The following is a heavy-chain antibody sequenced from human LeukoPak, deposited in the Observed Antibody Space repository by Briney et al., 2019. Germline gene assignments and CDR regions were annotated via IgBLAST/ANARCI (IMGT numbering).Heavy chain of an antibody. CDR1: GGSISRYY. J-gene: IGHJ6*03. V-gene: IGHV4-59*01. CDR3: ARERSSGYSYYYYMDV. CDR2: IYYSGST. Sequence: SETLSLTCTVSGGSISRYYWSWIRQPPGKGLEWIGYIYYSGSTNYNPSLKSRVTISVDTSKNQFSLKLSSVTAADTAVYYCARERSSGYSYYYYMDVWGKGTTVTVSS. D-gene: IGHD3-22*01.